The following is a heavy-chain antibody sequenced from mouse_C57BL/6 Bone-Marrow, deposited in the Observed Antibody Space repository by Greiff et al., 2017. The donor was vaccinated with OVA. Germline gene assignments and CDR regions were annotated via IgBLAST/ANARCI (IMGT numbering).Heavy chain of an antibody. CDR2: ISIGNGYT. V-gene: IGHV1-58*01. J-gene: IGHJ4*01. CDR1: GYTFTSYG. CDR3: ARDETGRGDD. Sequence: VQLQQSGAELVRPGSSVKMSCKTSGYTFTSYGINWVKQRPGQGLEWIGYISIGNGYTEYNEKFKGKATLTSDTSSSTAYMQLSSLPSEDSAIYGWARDETGRGDDWGQGTSGTVSA.